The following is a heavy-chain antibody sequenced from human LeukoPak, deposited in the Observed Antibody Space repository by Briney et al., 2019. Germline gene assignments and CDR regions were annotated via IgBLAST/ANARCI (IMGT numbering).Heavy chain of an antibody. CDR2: ISAYTGNT. J-gene: IGHJ4*01. Sequence: GASVKVSFKSSGYTPSTYAISWVRQAPGQGLEWMGWISAYTGNTRYTQNLQGRVIMTTDTSANTAYMEVRSLRSDDTAMYYCARDLGDDISGVGYFDYWGHGALVTVSS. D-gene: IGHD3-22*01. CDR3: ARDLGDDISGVGYFDY. CDR1: GYTPSTYA. V-gene: IGHV1-18*01.